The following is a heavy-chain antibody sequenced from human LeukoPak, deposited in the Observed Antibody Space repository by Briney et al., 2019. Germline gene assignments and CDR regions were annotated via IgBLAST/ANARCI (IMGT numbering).Heavy chain of an antibody. CDR2: IYPGDSDT. J-gene: IGHJ4*02. Sequence: GESLKISCHGSGHSFTTNWIAWVRQLPGKGLEWMGTIYPGDSDTRYSPSFRGQVTISADKSISTTYLQWSSLKASDTAMYYCARHYASGTYYNPLGYWGQGTLVTVSS. D-gene: IGHD3-10*01. V-gene: IGHV5-51*01. CDR3: ARHYASGTYYNPLGY. CDR1: GHSFTTNW.